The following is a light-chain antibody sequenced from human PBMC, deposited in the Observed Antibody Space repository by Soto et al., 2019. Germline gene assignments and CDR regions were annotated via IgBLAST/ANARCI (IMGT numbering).Light chain of an antibody. V-gene: IGKV4-1*01. J-gene: IGKJ4*01. CDR2: WGS. CDR3: QQFFRIPLT. Sequence: EIVMTQSPASLSLSLGERATFNCKSSQSVLDTSNKANYLAWYQQKPGQSPKLLIYWGSTRQSGVPDRFSGTGSGTDLTLTIASLQAEDVAVYYCQQFFRIPLTFGGGTKVEIK. CDR1: QSVLDTSNKANY.